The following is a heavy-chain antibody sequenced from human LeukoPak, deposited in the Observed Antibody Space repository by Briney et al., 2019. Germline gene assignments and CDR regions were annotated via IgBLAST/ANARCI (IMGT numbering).Heavy chain of an antibody. V-gene: IGHV3-23*01. CDR3: AKAATKYYFDY. CDR1: GSIFSSYA. D-gene: IGHD2-15*01. CDR2: ISGSGGST. Sequence: GGSLRLSCAVSGSIFSSYAMSWVRQAPGKGLEWVSVISGSGGSTYYADSVKGRFTISRDNSKNTLYLQVNSPRAEDTAIYYCAKAATKYYFDYWGQGTLVTVSS. J-gene: IGHJ4*02.